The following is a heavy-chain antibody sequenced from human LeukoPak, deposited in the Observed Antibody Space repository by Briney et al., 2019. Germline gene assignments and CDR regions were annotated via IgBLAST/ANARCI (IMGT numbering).Heavy chain of an antibody. CDR2: TRNKANSYTT. Sequence: GGSLRLSCAASGFTFSDHYMDWVRQAPGKGLEWVGRTRNKANSYTTEYAASAKGRFTISRDDSKNSLYLQMNSLKTEDTAVYYCARESGSFDYWGQGTLVTVSS. D-gene: IGHD1-26*01. CDR3: ARESGSFDY. V-gene: IGHV3-72*01. CDR1: GFTFSDHY. J-gene: IGHJ4*02.